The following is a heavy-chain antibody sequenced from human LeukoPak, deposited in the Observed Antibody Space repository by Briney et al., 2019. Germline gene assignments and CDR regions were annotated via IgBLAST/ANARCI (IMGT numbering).Heavy chain of an antibody. J-gene: IGHJ4*02. D-gene: IGHD3-10*01. CDR1: GYTFTGYY. V-gene: IGHV1-2*02. CDR2: INPNSGGT. Sequence: ASVKVSCKASGYTFTGYYMHWVRQAPGQGLEWMGWINPNSGGTNYAQKLQGRVTMTTDTSTSTAYMELRSLRSDDTAVYYCARELWFGEIYYFDYWGQGTLVTVSS. CDR3: ARELWFGEIYYFDY.